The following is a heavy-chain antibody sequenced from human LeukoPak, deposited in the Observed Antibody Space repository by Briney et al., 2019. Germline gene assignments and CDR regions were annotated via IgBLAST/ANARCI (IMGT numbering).Heavy chain of an antibody. J-gene: IGHJ6*02. CDR2: FYTSGST. V-gene: IGHV4-4*07. CDR1: GGSISSYY. Sequence: SETLSLTCTVYGGSISSYYWSWIRQPAGKGLEWIGRFYTSGSTNYNPSLKSRVTMSVDTSKNQFSLKLRSVTAADTAVYYCARDGCSSTSCYSGMDVWGQGTTVTVSS. D-gene: IGHD2-2*01. CDR3: ARDGCSSTSCYSGMDV.